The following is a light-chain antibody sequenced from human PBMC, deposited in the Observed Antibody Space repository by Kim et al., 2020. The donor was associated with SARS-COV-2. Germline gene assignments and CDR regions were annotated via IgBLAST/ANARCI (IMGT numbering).Light chain of an antibody. CDR3: QQFNNWPPIT. V-gene: IGKV3-15*01. CDR1: QSVSSN. J-gene: IGKJ5*01. Sequence: SPGERATLSCRASQSVSSNLAWYQQKPGQAPRLLIYGASTRATGIPARFSGSGSGTEFTLTISSLQSEDFAVYYCQQFNNWPPITFGQGTRLEIK. CDR2: GAS.